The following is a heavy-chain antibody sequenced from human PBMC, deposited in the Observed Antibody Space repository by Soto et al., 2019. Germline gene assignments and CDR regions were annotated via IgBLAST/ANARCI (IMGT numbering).Heavy chain of an antibody. CDR2: IYHSGST. CDR1: GGSISSGGYS. J-gene: IGHJ5*02. Sequence: QLQLQESGSGLVKPSQTLSLTCAVSGGSISSGGYSWSWIRQPPGKVPEWIGYIYHSGSTCYNSTLKSRVTISEDRSKNQFSLKLSSVTAADTAVYYCARVPTPWGQGTLVTVSS. D-gene: IGHD2-2*01. CDR3: ARVPTP. V-gene: IGHV4-30-2*01.